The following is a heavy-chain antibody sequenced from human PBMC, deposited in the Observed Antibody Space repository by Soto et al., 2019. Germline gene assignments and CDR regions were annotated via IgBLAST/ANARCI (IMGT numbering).Heavy chain of an antibody. CDR3: AGGYYYDSSGYYRTFDY. CDR1: GGTFSSYA. J-gene: IGHJ4*02. D-gene: IGHD3-22*01. V-gene: IGHV1-69*13. Sequence: SVKVSCKASGGTFSSYAISWVRQAPGQGLEWMGGIIPIFGTANYAQKFQGRVTITADESTSTAYMELSSLRSEDTAVYYCAGGYYYDSSGYYRTFDYWGQGTLVTVSS. CDR2: IIPIFGTA.